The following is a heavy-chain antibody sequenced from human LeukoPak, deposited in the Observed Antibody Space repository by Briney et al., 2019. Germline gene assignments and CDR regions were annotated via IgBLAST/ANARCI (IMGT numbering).Heavy chain of an antibody. V-gene: IGHV1-18*01. J-gene: IGHJ4*02. Sequence: ASVKVSCKASGYTFTSYGISWVRQAPGQGLEWMGWISAYNGNTNYAQKLQGRVTMTTDTSTSTAYMELRSLRSDDTAMYYCATMYDSNSHYLRDFDYWGQGTLVTVSS. CDR2: ISAYNGNT. D-gene: IGHD4-11*01. CDR1: GYTFTSYG. CDR3: ATMYDSNSHYLRDFDY.